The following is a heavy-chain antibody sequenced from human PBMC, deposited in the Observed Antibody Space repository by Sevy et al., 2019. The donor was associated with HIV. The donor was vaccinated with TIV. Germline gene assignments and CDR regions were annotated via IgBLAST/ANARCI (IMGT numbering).Heavy chain of an antibody. CDR1: GFSLSDYA. J-gene: IGHJ4*02. Sequence: GGSLRLSCVASGFSLSDYAMHWVRQAPDKGLAWVAVISFDGGYTYYSDAVEGRFTISRDNSKNTMYLQMNSLSPDDTAVNYCGRSPYNSGLRFDFWGQGTLVTVSS. D-gene: IGHD5-12*01. CDR2: ISFDGGYT. CDR3: GRSPYNSGLRFDF. V-gene: IGHV3-30*03.